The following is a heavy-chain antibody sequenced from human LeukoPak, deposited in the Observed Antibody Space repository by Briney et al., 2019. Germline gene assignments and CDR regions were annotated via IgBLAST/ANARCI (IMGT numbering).Heavy chain of an antibody. Sequence: ASVKVTCKASVYTFTSNGISWVRQAPGQGLEWMGWISAYNGNTNYAQKFQGRVTMTTDTSTSTAYMELRSLRSDDTAVYYCARVGSYYQSQHSGQGTLVTVSS. D-gene: IGHD3-10*01. J-gene: IGHJ4*02. V-gene: IGHV1-18*01. CDR3: ARVGSYYQSQH. CDR1: VYTFTSNG. CDR2: ISAYNGNT.